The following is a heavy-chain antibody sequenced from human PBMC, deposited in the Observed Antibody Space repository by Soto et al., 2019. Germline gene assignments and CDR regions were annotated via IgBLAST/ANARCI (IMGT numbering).Heavy chain of an antibody. Sequence: SETLSLTGTVSGGSISSSSYYWGWLRQPPGKGLEWIGSIYYSGSTYYNPSLKSRVTISVDTSKNQFSLKLSSVTAADTAVYYCARLRTIVAGTDGGMDVWGQGTTVTVS. D-gene: IGHD6-19*01. CDR1: GGSISSSSYY. CDR3: ARLRTIVAGTDGGMDV. J-gene: IGHJ6*02. V-gene: IGHV4-39*01. CDR2: IYYSGST.